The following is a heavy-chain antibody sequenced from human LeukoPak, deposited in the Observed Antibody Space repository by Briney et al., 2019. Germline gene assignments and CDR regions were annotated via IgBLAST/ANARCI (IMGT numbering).Heavy chain of an antibody. V-gene: IGHV1-2*02. Sequence: ASVKVSCKSSGFTFTDYYIHWVRQAPGQGLEWMGYIGPHSSATSSPQEFQGRVTMTRDTSMSTAYMELTRLTSDDTAVYYCATSDTVSTYNWFDPWGQGTLVTVS. J-gene: IGHJ5*02. CDR2: IGPHSSAT. CDR1: GFTFTDYY. D-gene: IGHD5/OR15-5a*01. CDR3: ATSDTVSTYNWFDP.